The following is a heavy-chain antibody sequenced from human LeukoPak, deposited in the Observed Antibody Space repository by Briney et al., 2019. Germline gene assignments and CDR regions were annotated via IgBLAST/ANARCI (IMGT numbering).Heavy chain of an antibody. Sequence: PGGSLRLSCAASGFTFSTYGMSWVRQAPGKGLEWLSYISYSDTAKYYADSVKGRFTISRDNSKNSLHLQMNSLRDEDTAVYYCARYFDRSGFYRDAFDVWGQGTMATVSS. CDR2: ISYSDTAK. J-gene: IGHJ3*01. D-gene: IGHD3-22*01. V-gene: IGHV3-48*02. CDR3: ARYFDRSGFYRDAFDV. CDR1: GFTFSTYG.